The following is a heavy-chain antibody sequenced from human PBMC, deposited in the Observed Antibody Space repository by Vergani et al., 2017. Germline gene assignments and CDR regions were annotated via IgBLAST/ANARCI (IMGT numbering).Heavy chain of an antibody. CDR3: ASRYYYDSSGYYYDDAFDI. CDR2: INHSGST. J-gene: IGHJ3*02. D-gene: IGHD3-22*01. Sequence: QVQLQQWGAGLLKPSETLSLTCAVYGGSFSGYYWSWIRQPPGKGLEWIGEINHSGSTNYNPSLKSRVTISVDTSKNQFSLKLSSVTAADTAVYYCASRYYYDSSGYYYDDAFDIWGEGTVVTVSS. CDR1: GGSFSGYY. V-gene: IGHV4-34*01.